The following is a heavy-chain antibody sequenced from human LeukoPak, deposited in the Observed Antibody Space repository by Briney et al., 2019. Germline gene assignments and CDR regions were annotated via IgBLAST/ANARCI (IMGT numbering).Heavy chain of an antibody. CDR1: GYTFTSYG. J-gene: IGHJ4*02. CDR3: ARDWYIVAIPGDHGIGY. Sequence: ASVKVSCKASGYTFTSYGISWVRQAPGQGLEWMGWISAYNGNTNYAQKLQGRVTMTTDTSTSTAYMELRSLRSDDTAVYYCARDWYIVAIPGDHGIGYWGQGTLVTVSS. CDR2: ISAYNGNT. V-gene: IGHV1-18*01. D-gene: IGHD5-12*01.